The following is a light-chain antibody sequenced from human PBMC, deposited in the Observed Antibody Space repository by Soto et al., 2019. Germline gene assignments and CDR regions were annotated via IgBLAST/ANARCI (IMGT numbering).Light chain of an antibody. CDR3: CSYAGSPRYV. J-gene: IGLJ1*01. V-gene: IGLV2-11*01. Sequence: QSALTQPRSVSGSLGQSVTISCTGTSSDVGTYNYVSWYQQHPGKAPKVMIYDVSERPSGVPDRLSGSKSGNTASLTISGLQAEDEADYYCCSYAGSPRYVLGTGTKLTVL. CDR1: SSDVGTYNY. CDR2: DVS.